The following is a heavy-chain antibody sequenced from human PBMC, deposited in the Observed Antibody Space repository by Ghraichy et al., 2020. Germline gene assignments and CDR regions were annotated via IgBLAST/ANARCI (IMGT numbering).Heavy chain of an antibody. D-gene: IGHD3-10*01. J-gene: IGHJ6*02. CDR3: ARDTMLLWFEEGMDV. CDR1: GFIFSSYW. Sequence: GGSLRLSCAASGFIFSSYWMHWVRQAPGNGLVWVSHINNDGSNTSYADSVKGRFTISRDNAKNTLYLQMNSLRAEDTAVYYCARDTMLLWFEEGMDVWGQGTTVTISS. V-gene: IGHV3-74*01. CDR2: INNDGSNT.